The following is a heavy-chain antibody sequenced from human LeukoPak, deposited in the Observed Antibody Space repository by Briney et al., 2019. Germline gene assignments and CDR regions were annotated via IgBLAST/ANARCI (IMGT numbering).Heavy chain of an antibody. CDR2: ISGSGGST. CDR3: AKGLKSYDSTGYPN. V-gene: IGHV3-23*01. D-gene: IGHD3-22*01. J-gene: IGHJ4*02. Sequence: GGSLRLSCAASGFTFSSYAMSWVRQAPGKGLEWVSAISGSGGSTYYADSVKGRFTVSRDNSKNTLYLQMNSLRAEDTAVYYCAKGLKSYDSTGYPNWGQGTRVTVSS. CDR1: GFTFSSYA.